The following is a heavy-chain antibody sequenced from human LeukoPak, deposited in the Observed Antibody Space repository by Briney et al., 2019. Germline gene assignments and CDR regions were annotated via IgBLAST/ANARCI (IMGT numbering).Heavy chain of an antibody. CDR1: GFTVSSNY. CDR3: ARDPAGDSSAP. D-gene: IGHD3-22*01. V-gene: IGHV3-66*01. CDR2: IYSGGST. Sequence: GGSLRLSCAASGFTVSSNYMSWVRQAPGKGLEWVSVIYSGGSTYYADSVKGRFTISRDNSKNTLYLQMNSLRAEDTAVYYCARDPAGDSSAPWGQGTLVTVSS. J-gene: IGHJ5*02.